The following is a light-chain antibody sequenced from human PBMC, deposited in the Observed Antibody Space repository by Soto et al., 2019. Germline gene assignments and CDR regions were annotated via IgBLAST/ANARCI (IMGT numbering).Light chain of an antibody. CDR1: SSDVGSYNL. Sequence: QSALTQPASVSGSPGQSITISCTGTSSDVGSYNLVSWYQQHPGKAPKLMIYEGSKRPSGVSNRFSGSKFGNTASLTISGLQAEDEADYYCCSYAGSSLSFGGGTKLTVL. J-gene: IGLJ2*01. CDR2: EGS. V-gene: IGLV2-23*01. CDR3: CSYAGSSLS.